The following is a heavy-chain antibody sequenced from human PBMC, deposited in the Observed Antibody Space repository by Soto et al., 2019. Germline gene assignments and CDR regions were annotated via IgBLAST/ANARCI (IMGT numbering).Heavy chain of an antibody. D-gene: IGHD3-10*01. CDR1: GFTFDDYA. J-gene: IGHJ4*02. V-gene: IGHV3-9*01. CDR2: ISWNSGSI. Sequence: EVQLVESGGGLVQPGRSLRLSCAASGFTFDDYAMHWVRQAPGKGLEWVSGISWNSGSIGYADSVKGRFTISRDNAQNSLYLQMNSLRAEDTALYYCAKGHDYYGSGSYYNGDFDYWGQGTLVTVSS. CDR3: AKGHDYYGSGSYYNGDFDY.